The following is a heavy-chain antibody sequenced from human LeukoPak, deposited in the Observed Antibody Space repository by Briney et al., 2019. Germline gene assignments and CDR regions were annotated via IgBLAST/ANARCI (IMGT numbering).Heavy chain of an antibody. CDR2: ISSSGSTI. Sequence: GGSLRLSCAASGFTFSSYEMNWVRQAPGKGLEWVSYISSSGSTIYYADSVKGRFTISRDNAKNSLYLQMNSLRAEDTAVYYCARSALSSSWYHYYYMDVWGKGTTVTISS. CDR3: ARSALSSSWYHYYYMDV. J-gene: IGHJ6*03. V-gene: IGHV3-48*03. CDR1: GFTFSSYE. D-gene: IGHD6-13*01.